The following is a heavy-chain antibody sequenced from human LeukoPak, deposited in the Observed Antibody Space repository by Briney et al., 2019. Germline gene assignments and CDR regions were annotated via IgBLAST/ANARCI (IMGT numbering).Heavy chain of an antibody. CDR2: IYHSGST. V-gene: IGHV4-4*02. CDR3: ARDGGYSSGSRFDY. J-gene: IGHJ4*02. CDR1: GFTFSSYA. D-gene: IGHD6-19*01. Sequence: GSLRLSCAASGFTFSSYAMHWVRQAPGKGLEWIGEIYHSGSTNYNPSLKSRVTISVDKSKNQFSLKLSSVTAADTAVYYCARDGGYSSGSRFDYWGQGTLVTVSS.